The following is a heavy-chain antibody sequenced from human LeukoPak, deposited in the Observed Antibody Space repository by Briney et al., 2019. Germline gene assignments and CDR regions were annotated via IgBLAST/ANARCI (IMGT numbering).Heavy chain of an antibody. D-gene: IGHD6-19*01. CDR3: AKDRGYSSGWYAGGVDY. CDR1: GFTFSSYG. Sequence: GGSLRLSCAASGFTFSSYGMHWVRQAPGKGLEWVAFIRYDGSNKYYADSVKGRFTISRDNSKNTLYLQMNSLRAEDTAVYYCAKDRGYSSGWYAGGVDYWGQGTLDTVSS. J-gene: IGHJ4*02. CDR2: IRYDGSNK. V-gene: IGHV3-30*02.